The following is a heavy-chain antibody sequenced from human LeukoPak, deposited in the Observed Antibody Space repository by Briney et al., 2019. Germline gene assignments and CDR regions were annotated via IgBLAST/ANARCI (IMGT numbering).Heavy chain of an antibody. D-gene: IGHD6-6*01. J-gene: IGHJ3*02. CDR3: ARDPEYSSSSGAFDI. CDR1: GYSISRGYY. Sequence: PSETLSLTCSVSGYSISRGYYWGWIRQPPGKGLEWIGYIYYSGSTNYNPSLKSRVTISVDTSKNQFSLKLSSVTAADTAVYYCARDPEYSSSSGAFDIWGQGTMVTVSS. V-gene: IGHV4-61*01. CDR2: IYYSGST.